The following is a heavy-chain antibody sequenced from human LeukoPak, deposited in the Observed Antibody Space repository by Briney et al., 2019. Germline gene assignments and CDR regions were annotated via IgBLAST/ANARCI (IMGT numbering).Heavy chain of an antibody. CDR1: GGSFSGYY. D-gene: IGHD2-21*01. J-gene: IGHJ5*02. CDR2: INHSGST. Sequence: SETLSLTCAVYGGSFSGYYWSWIRQPPGKGLEWIGEINHSGSTNYNPSLKTRVTISVDTSKNQFSLKLSSVTAADTAVYYCARSGEVVPDHWLDPWGQGTLVTVSS. CDR3: ARSGEVVPDHWLDP. V-gene: IGHV4-34*01.